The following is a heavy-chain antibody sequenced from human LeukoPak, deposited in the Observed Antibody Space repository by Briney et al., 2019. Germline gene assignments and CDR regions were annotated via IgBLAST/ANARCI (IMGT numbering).Heavy chain of an antibody. CDR2: IYSGGNT. D-gene: IGHD6-19*01. Sequence: GGSLRLSCAASGFTVSTNYMSWVRQAPGKGLEWVSIIYSGGNTYYADSVKGRFITSRDSSKNTLSLQMNSLRVEDTAVYYCARDGSSGWYPHWGQGTLVTVSS. J-gene: IGHJ4*02. V-gene: IGHV3-53*01. CDR1: GFTVSTNY. CDR3: ARDGSSGWYPH.